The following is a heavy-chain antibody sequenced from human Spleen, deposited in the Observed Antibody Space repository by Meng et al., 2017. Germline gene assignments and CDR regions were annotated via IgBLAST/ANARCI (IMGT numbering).Heavy chain of an antibody. CDR2: INHSGST. V-gene: IGHV4-34*01. Sequence: GAGLLNPSETLSLTCVVSGGSFSDYYWSWIRQPPGKGLEWIGEINHSGSTNYNPSLESRATISVDTSQNNLSLKLSSVTAADSAVYYCAGGPTTMAHDFDYWGQGTLVTVSS. CDR3: AGGPTTMAHDFDY. CDR1: GGSFSDYY. J-gene: IGHJ4*02. D-gene: IGHD4-11*01.